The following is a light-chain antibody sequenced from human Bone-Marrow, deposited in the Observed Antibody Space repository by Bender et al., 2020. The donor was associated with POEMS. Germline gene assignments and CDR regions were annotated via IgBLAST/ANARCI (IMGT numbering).Light chain of an antibody. CDR3: CSYAGSHVL. CDR2: EAN. J-gene: IGLJ2*01. Sequence: QSALTQPASVSGSPGQSITISCTGTSSDVGSYNLVSWYQQHPGKAPKLIIYEANQRPSGVSNRFSGSKSGNTASLTISGLQAEDEADYYCCSYAGSHVLFGGGTKLTVL. CDR1: SSDVGSYNL. V-gene: IGLV2-23*01.